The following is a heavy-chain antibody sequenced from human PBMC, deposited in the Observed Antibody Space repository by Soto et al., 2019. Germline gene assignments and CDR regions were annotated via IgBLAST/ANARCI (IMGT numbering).Heavy chain of an antibody. CDR1: GSTFTSYY. J-gene: IGHJ3*02. D-gene: IGHD4-17*01. Sequence: QVQLVQSGAEVKKPGASVKVSCKASGSTFTSYYMHWVRQAPGQGLEWMGIINPSGGSTSYAQKCQGRVTMTRDTSTSTVYMELSSMRSEDTAVYYCASVSLTTDDAFDIWGQGTMVTVSS. CDR3: ASVSLTTDDAFDI. V-gene: IGHV1-46*03. CDR2: INPSGGST.